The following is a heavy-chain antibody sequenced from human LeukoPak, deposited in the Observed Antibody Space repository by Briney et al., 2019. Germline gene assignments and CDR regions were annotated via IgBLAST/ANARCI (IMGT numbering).Heavy chain of an antibody. J-gene: IGHJ2*01. D-gene: IGHD2/OR15-2a*01. CDR3: ARGSPSYAQWHFDL. Sequence: ASVKVSCKASGYTFTGYYMHWVRQAPGQGLEWMGWINPNSGGTSYAQKFQDRVTMTRDTSISTAYMELSSLRSDDTAVYYCARGSPSYAQWHFDLWGRGTLVTVSS. CDR1: GYTFTGYY. CDR2: INPNSGGT. V-gene: IGHV1-2*02.